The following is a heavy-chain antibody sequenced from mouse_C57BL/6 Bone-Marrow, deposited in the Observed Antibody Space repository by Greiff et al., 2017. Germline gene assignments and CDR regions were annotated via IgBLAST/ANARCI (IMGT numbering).Heavy chain of an antibody. CDR2: INPYNGDT. J-gene: IGHJ2*01. CDR1: GYSFTGYF. D-gene: IGHD2-9*01. Sequence: VQLKQSGPELVKPGDSVKISCKASGYSFTGYFMNWGMQSHGKSLEWIGRINPYNGDTFYNQKFKGKATLTVDKSSSTAHMELRSLTSEDYAVYYCASSYYGYEDFGYWGQGTTLTVSS. CDR3: ASSYYGYEDFGY. V-gene: IGHV1-20*01.